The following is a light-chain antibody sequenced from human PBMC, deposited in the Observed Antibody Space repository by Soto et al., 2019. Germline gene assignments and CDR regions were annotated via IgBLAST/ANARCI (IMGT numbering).Light chain of an antibody. V-gene: IGLV2-14*01. CDR3: SSYTSSSTAV. CDR2: DVS. Sequence: QSALTQPASVSGSPGQSLTISCTGTSSDVGGYNYVSWYQQHPGKATKLMIYDVSNRPSGVSNRFSGSKSGNTASLTISGLQAEDEAYYYCSSYTSSSTAVFGGGTQLTVL. J-gene: IGLJ7*01. CDR1: SSDVGGYNY.